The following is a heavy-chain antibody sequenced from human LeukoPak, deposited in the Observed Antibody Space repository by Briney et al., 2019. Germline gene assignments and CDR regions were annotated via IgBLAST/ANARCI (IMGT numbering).Heavy chain of an antibody. CDR1: GFTFRSFA. J-gene: IGHJ4*02. CDR3: AKLGDLDTAMVFES. Sequence: GRSLRLSCAASGFTFRSFAMHWVRQAPGKGLKWVADISFDGSFRYYADSVKGRFTISRDNSKNTVYLQMSSLRTEDTAVYYCAKLGDLDTAMVFESWGQGTLVTVSS. D-gene: IGHD5-18*01. V-gene: IGHV3-30*18. CDR2: ISFDGSFR.